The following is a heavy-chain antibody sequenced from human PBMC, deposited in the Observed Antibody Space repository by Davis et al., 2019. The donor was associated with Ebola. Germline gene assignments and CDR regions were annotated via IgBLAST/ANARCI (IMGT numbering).Heavy chain of an antibody. CDR1: GFTFRNYA. V-gene: IGHV3-30*14. D-gene: IGHD4/OR15-4a*01. Sequence: PGGSLRLSCAASGFTFRNYAIHWVRQAPGKGLEWVAVIAYDGTTQYYADSVKGRFTISRDNSKNTLYLQMNSLRDEDTAVYYCARDGLAAGGATMKCLDYWGHGTLVTVSS. CDR3: ARDGLAAGGATMKCLDY. J-gene: IGHJ4*01. CDR2: IAYDGTTQ.